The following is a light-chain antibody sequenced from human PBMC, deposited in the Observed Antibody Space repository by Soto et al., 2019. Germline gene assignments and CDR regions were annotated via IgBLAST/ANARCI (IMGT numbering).Light chain of an antibody. V-gene: IGLV2-8*01. CDR1: SSDVGAYNY. Sequence: QSALTQPPSASGSPGQSVTISCTGTSSDVGAYNYVSWYQHHPGKAPKLLVYEVNKRPSGVPDRFSGSKSGNTASLTVSGLQAEDEADYYCTSHAGTINFPYIFVTGTKVTVL. CDR3: TSHAGTINFPYI. J-gene: IGLJ1*01. CDR2: EVN.